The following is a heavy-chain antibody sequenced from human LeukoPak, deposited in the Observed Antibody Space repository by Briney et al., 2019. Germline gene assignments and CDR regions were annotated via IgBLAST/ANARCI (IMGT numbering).Heavy chain of an antibody. Sequence: SVKVSCKASGGTFSSYAISWVRQAPGQGLEWMGRIIPILGIANYAQKFQGRVTITADKSTSTAYMELSSLRSKDTAVYYCAGGDSGSYVYWGQGTLVTVSS. J-gene: IGHJ4*02. D-gene: IGHD1-26*01. CDR3: AGGDSGSYVY. CDR2: IIPILGIA. CDR1: GGTFSSYA. V-gene: IGHV1-69*04.